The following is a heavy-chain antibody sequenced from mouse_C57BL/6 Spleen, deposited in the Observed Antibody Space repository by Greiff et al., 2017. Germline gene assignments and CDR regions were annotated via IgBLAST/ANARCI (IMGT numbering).Heavy chain of an antibody. CDR3: ARYMRYGSSYYFDY. D-gene: IGHD1-1*01. CDR2: IRNKANGYTT. J-gene: IGHJ2*01. Sequence: EVMLVESGGGLVQPGGSLSLSCAASGFTFTDYYMSWVRQPPGKALEWLGFIRNKANGYTTEYSASVKGRFTISRDNSQSILYLQMNALRAEDSATYYCARYMRYGSSYYFDYWGQGTTLTVSS. CDR1: GFTFTDYY. V-gene: IGHV7-3*01.